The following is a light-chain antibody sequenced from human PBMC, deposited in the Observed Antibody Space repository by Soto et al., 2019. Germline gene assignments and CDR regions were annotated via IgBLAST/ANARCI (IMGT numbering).Light chain of an antibody. CDR1: QSVSSN. V-gene: IGKV3-15*01. CDR2: GAS. J-gene: IGKJ1*01. Sequence: EIVMTQSPATLSVSPGERATLSCRASQSVSSNLAWYQQKPGQAPRLLISGASTRATVIPARFSGSGSGTEFTLTISSLQSEDFAVYYCQQYNNWPPGTFGQGTKVEIK. CDR3: QQYNNWPPGT.